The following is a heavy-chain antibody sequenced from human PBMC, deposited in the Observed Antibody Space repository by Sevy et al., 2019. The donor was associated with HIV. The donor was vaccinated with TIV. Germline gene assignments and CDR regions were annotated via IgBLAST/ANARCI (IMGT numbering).Heavy chain of an antibody. Sequence: SETLSVTCTVSGGSISAYHWSWIRQPPGKGLEWIGYIHYTGSTKYNPSLESRVTISVDTSKNQFSLKLSSVTAADTAVYYCARAPPVRSGDDSLNWFAPRGQGTLVTVSS. CDR1: GGSISAYH. CDR3: ARAPPVRSGDDSLNWFAP. CDR2: IHYTGST. J-gene: IGHJ5*02. V-gene: IGHV4-59*01. D-gene: IGHD5-12*01.